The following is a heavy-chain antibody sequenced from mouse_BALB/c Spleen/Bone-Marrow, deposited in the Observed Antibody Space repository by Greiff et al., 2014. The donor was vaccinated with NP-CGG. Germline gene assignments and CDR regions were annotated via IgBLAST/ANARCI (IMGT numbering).Heavy chain of an antibody. V-gene: IGHV14-3*02. CDR3: ARWEYYAMDY. D-gene: IGHD4-1*01. CDR1: GFNIKDTY. CDR2: IDPANGNT. Sequence: VLLKESGAGLVKPGASVKLSCTASGFNIKDTYMHWVKQRPEKGLEWIGRIDPANGNTKYDPKFQGKVTITADTSSNTAYLQLSSLTSEDTAVYYCARWEYYAMDYWGQGTSVTVSS. J-gene: IGHJ4*01.